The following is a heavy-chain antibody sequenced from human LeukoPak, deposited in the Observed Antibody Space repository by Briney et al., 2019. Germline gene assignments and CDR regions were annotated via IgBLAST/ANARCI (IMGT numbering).Heavy chain of an antibody. J-gene: IGHJ4*02. CDR2: IYYSGST. CDR3: ATIRGDGSWYYFDY. V-gene: IGHV4-39*07. D-gene: IGHD6-13*01. Sequence: SETLSLTCTVSGGSISSSSYYWGWIRQPPGKGLEWIGSIYYSGSTYYNPSLKSRVTISVDTSKNQFSLKLSSVTAADTAVYYCATIRGDGSWYYFDYWGQGTLVTVSS. CDR1: GGSISSSSYY.